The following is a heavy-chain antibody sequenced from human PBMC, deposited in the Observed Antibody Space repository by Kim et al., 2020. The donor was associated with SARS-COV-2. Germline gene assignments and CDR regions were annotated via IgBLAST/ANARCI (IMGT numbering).Heavy chain of an antibody. J-gene: IGHJ6*02. V-gene: IGHV3-43*01. D-gene: IGHD3-16*01. Sequence: VKGRITISRDKGKNSLYLQMNSLRTEDTALYYCAKEIYIGYGDYYYSMDVWGQGTTVTVSS. CDR3: AKEIYIGYGDYYYSMDV.